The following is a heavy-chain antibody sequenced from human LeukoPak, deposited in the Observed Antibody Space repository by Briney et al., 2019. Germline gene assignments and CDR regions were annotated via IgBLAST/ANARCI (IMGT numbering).Heavy chain of an antibody. CDR3: ALAATYYYYGMDV. CDR1: GFTFSSYE. Sequence: QSGGSLRLSCAASGFTFSSYEMNWVRQAPGKGLEWVSYISSSGSTIYYADSVKGRFTISRDNAKNSLYLQMNSLRAEDTAVYYCALAATYYYYGMDVWGKGTKVIVS. J-gene: IGHJ6*04. D-gene: IGHD2-15*01. V-gene: IGHV3-48*03. CDR2: ISSSGSTI.